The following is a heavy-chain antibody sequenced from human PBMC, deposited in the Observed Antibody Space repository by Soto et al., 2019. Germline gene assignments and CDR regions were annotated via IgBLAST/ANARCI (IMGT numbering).Heavy chain of an antibody. Sequence: SETLSLTCTVSGGSISSYYWSWIRQPPGKGLEWIGYIYYSGSTNHNPSLKSRVTISVDTSKNQSSLKLSSVTAADTAVYYCARGERVAGYYYYYGMDVWGQGTTVTVSS. CDR2: IYYSGST. CDR3: ARGERVAGYYYYYGMDV. D-gene: IGHD6-19*01. CDR1: GGSISSYY. V-gene: IGHV4-59*01. J-gene: IGHJ6*02.